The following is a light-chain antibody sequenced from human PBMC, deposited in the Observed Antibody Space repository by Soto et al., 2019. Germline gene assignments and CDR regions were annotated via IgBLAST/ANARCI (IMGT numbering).Light chain of an antibody. CDR3: QQFSSHPLT. V-gene: IGKV3-20*01. CDR1: QTVRNNY. Sequence: EVVLTRSPGTLSLTPRERATLSCRASQTVRNNYLAWYQQKPGQAPRLLIYDASSRATGIPDRFSGGGSGTDFTLTISRLEPEDFAVYYCQQFSSHPLTFGGGTKVDIK. J-gene: IGKJ4*01. CDR2: DAS.